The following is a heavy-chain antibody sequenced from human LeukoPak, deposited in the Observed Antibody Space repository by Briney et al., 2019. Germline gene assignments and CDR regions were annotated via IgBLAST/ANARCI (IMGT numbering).Heavy chain of an antibody. Sequence: ASVKVSCKASGYTFTGYYMQWVRQAPGQGLEWMGWINPNSGGTNYAQKFQGRVTMTRDTSISTAYMELSRLRSDDTAVYYCARSRDGYNIFAFDIWGQGTMVTVSS. J-gene: IGHJ3*02. D-gene: IGHD5-24*01. V-gene: IGHV1-2*02. CDR1: GYTFTGYY. CDR2: INPNSGGT. CDR3: ARSRDGYNIFAFDI.